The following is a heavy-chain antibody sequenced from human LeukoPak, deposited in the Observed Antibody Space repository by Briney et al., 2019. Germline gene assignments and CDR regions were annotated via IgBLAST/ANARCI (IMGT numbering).Heavy chain of an antibody. CDR3: ASGRSTADAFDI. V-gene: IGHV1-46*01. CDR1: GYTFAGYY. D-gene: IGHD4-17*01. Sequence: ASVKVSCKASGYTFAGYYMHWVRQAPGQGLEWMGIINPSGGSTSYAQKFQGRVTMTRDMSTSTVYMELSSLRSEDTAVYYCASGRSTADAFDIWGQGTMVTVSS. CDR2: INPSGGST. J-gene: IGHJ3*02.